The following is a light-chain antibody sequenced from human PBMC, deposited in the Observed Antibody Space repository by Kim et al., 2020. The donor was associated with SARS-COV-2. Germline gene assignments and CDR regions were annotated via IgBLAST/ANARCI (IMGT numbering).Light chain of an antibody. J-gene: IGLJ2*01. CDR2: GKN. CDR1: ILRSYY. CDR3: NSRDTNDNVV. Sequence: ALGQTVRITCQGDILRSYYATWYKQKPGQAPILVIYGKNNRPSGIPDRFSGSSSGNTASLTITGTQAGDEADYYCNSRDTNDNVVFGGGTKLTVL. V-gene: IGLV3-19*01.